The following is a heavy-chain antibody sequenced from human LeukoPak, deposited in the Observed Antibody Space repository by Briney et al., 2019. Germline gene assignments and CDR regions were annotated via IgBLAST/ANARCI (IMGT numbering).Heavy chain of an antibody. CDR3: ARDLHYAFDI. Sequence: PGGSLRLSCAASGFTFDDYAMHWVRQAPGKGLEWVSLISGDGGPTHYADSVKGRFTISRDNSKNSLYLQMNSLRDEDTAVYYCARDLHYAFDIWGQGTMVTASS. CDR1: GFTFDDYA. V-gene: IGHV3-43*02. CDR2: ISGDGGPT. J-gene: IGHJ3*02. D-gene: IGHD3-10*01.